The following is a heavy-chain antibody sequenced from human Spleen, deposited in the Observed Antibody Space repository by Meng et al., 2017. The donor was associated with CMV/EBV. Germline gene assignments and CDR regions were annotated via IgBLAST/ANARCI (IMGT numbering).Heavy chain of an antibody. Sequence: GESLKISCAASGFPLSSYAMHWVRQAPGKGLEWVANINEDGSETYYLDSVKGRFTISRDNAKNSLFLQMNSLRADDTAVYYCARDPRGDGGVTFDYWGQGILVTVSS. CDR2: INEDGSET. V-gene: IGHV3-7*01. J-gene: IGHJ4*02. D-gene: IGHD5-24*01. CDR3: ARDPRGDGGVTFDY. CDR1: GFPLSSYA.